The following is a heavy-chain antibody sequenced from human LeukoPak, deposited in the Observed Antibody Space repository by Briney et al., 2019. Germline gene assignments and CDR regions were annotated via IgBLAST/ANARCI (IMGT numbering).Heavy chain of an antibody. J-gene: IGHJ4*02. D-gene: IGHD4-23*01. V-gene: IGHV3-30*18. CDR3: AKGYGGNMDY. Sequence: PGRSLRLSCAASGFTFSSYGMHWVRQAPGKGLEWVAVISYDGSNKYYADSVKGRFTISRDNSKNTLYLQMDSLRAEDTAVYYCAKGYGGNMDYWGQGTLVTVSS. CDR2: ISYDGSNK. CDR1: GFTFSSYG.